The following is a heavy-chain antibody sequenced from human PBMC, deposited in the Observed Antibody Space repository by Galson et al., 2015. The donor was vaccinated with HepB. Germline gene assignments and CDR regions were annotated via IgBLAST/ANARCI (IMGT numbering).Heavy chain of an antibody. J-gene: IGHJ4*02. CDR2: ISAYNGNT. V-gene: IGHV1-18*01. D-gene: IGHD2-8*01. CDR3: ARLPTGYCTNGVCYPPYYFDY. Sequence: SVKVSCKASGYTFTSYGISWVRQAPGQGLEWMGWISAYNGNTNYAQKLQGRVTMTTDTSTSTAYMELRSLRSDDTAVYYCARLPTGYCTNGVCYPPYYFDYWGQGTLVTVSS. CDR1: GYTFTSYG.